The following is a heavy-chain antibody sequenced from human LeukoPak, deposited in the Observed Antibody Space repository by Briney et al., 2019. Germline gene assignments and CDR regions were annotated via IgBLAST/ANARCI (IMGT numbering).Heavy chain of an antibody. Sequence: ASVKVSCKASGYTFTSYGISWVRQAPGQGLEWMGWISAYNGNTNYAQKLQGRVTMTGDTSTDTAYMELSSLRSEDTAMYCASEKSWGQGTLVTVYS. CDR1: GYTFTSYG. J-gene: IGHJ4*02. V-gene: IGHV1-18*01. CDR2: ISAYNGNT. CDR3: SEKS.